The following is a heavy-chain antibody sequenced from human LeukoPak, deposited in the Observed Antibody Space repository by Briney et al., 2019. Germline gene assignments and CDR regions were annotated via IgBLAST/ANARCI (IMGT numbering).Heavy chain of an antibody. D-gene: IGHD3-3*01. CDR2: IYYTGST. V-gene: IGHV4-59*08. CDR3: ARQYGGYYPYYFDY. CDR1: GASLSGYF. Sequence: SETLSLTCTVSGASLSGYFWSWIRQPPGKGLEWIGYIYYTGSTNYNPSLKSRVTISVDTSKNQFSLRLDSLTAADTALYYCARQYGGYYPYYFDYWGQGTLVTVSS. J-gene: IGHJ4*02.